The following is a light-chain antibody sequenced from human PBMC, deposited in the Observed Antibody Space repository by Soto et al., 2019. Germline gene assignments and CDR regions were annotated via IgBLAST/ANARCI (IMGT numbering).Light chain of an antibody. Sequence: DIPMTQSPYSLSASVGDRVTITCRASQTISSYLNWYQQKPGKAPKVLIYAASSLQSGVPSRFSGSGSGTDFTLASSILQPEDLATYYCQQSYITPYTFGQGTKLDIK. V-gene: IGKV1-39*01. CDR3: QQSYITPYT. J-gene: IGKJ2*01. CDR2: AAS. CDR1: QTISSY.